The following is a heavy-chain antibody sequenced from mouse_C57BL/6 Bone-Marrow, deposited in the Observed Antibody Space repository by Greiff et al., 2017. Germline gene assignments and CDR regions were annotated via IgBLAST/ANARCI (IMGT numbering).Heavy chain of an antibody. CDR1: GFTFSDAW. CDR3: TRGDGYYVYYAMDY. J-gene: IGHJ4*01. D-gene: IGHD2-3*01. Sequence: EVKLQESGGGLVQPGGSMKLSCAASGFTFSDAWMDWVRQSPEKGLEWVAEIRNKANNHATYYAESVKGRFTISRDDSKSSVYLQMNSLRAEDTGIYYCTRGDGYYVYYAMDYWGQGTSVTVSS. V-gene: IGHV6-6*01. CDR2: IRNKANNHAT.